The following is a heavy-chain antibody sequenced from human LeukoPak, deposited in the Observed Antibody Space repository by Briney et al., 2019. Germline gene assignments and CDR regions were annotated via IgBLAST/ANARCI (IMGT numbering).Heavy chain of an antibody. D-gene: IGHD3-22*01. J-gene: IGHJ4*02. CDR1: GGSISSGGYH. CDR3: ARYQTNYYDSSGFVDY. V-gene: IGHV4-31*03. CDR2: IYYSGST. Sequence: SETLSLTCTVSGGSISSGGYHWSWIRQHPGKGLEWIGYIYYSGSTYYNPSLKSRVTISVDTSKNQFSLKLSSVTAADTAVYYCARYQTNYYDSSGFVDYWGQGTLVTVSS.